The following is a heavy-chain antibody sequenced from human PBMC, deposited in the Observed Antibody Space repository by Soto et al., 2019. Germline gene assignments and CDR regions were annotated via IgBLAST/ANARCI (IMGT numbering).Heavy chain of an antibody. CDR1: GFTFSKYA. V-gene: IGHV3-23*01. J-gene: IGHJ3*02. Sequence: EVQLLESGGGLVQPGGSLRLSCAASGFTFSKYAMSWVRQAPGKGLDWVSGISGSGVTTYSADSVKGRFTISRDNSKNTLYLQMNSLRAEDTAVYYCAKGKGTGVTRVGAFDIWGQGTMVTVSS. CDR2: ISGSGVTT. CDR3: AKGKGTGVTRVGAFDI. D-gene: IGHD1-1*01.